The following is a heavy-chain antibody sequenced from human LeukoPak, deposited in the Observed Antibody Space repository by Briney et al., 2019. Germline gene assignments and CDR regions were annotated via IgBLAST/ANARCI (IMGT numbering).Heavy chain of an antibody. J-gene: IGHJ4*02. D-gene: IGHD3-3*01. CDR1: GYTFTSYG. V-gene: IGHV1-18*01. CDR3: ARADSIFGVVPGDY. CDR2: ISAYNGNT. Sequence: ASVKVSCKASGYTFTSYGISWVRQAPGQGLEWMEWISAYNGNTNYAQKLQGRVTMTTDTSTSTAYLELRSLRSDDTAVYYCARADSIFGVVPGDYWGQGTLVTVSS.